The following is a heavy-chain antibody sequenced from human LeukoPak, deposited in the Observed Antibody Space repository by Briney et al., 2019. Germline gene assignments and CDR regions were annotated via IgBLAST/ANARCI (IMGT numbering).Heavy chain of an antibody. CDR2: IIPILGIA. CDR1: GGTFSSYA. J-gene: IGHJ6*02. D-gene: IGHD5-18*01. V-gene: IGHV1-69*04. Sequence: GASVKVSCKASGGTFSSYAISWVRQAPGQGLEWMGRIIPILGIANYAQKFQGRVTITADKSTSTAYMELSSLRSEDTAVYYCARDGCSWIQLCGYGMDVWGQGTTVTVSS. CDR3: ARDGCSWIQLCGYGMDV.